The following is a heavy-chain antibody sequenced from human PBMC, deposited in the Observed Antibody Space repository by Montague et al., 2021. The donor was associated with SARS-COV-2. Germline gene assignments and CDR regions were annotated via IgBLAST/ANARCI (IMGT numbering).Heavy chain of an antibody. CDR3: ARDDFRWDFDC. V-gene: IGHV4-61*02. Sequence: TLSLTCTVSGDSINSDVSYWSWIRQPAGKGLEWIGRIYTTGSTNYNPSLKSRLTISLDTSKNQFSLKLGSVTAADTAVYYCARDDFRWDFDCWGQGTLVTVSS. J-gene: IGHJ4*02. CDR2: IYTTGST. D-gene: IGHD2/OR15-2a*01. CDR1: GDSINSDVSY.